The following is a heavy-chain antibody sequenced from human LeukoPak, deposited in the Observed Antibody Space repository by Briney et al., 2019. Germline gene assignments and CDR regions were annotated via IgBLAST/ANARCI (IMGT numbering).Heavy chain of an antibody. CDR2: LHYSGST. CDR3: ARDYYDSSGYYYAL. J-gene: IGHJ4*02. CDR1: GGSISSSSYY. D-gene: IGHD3-22*01. V-gene: IGHV4-61*05. Sequence: SETLSLTCTVSGGSISSSSYYWGWIRQPPGKGLEWIGYLHYSGSTNYNPSLKSRVTMSIDTSKNQFSLKLSSVTAADTAVYYCARDYYDSSGYYYALWGQGTLVTVSS.